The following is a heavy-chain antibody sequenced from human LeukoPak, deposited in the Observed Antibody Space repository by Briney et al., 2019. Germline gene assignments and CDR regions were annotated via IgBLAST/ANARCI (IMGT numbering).Heavy chain of an antibody. J-gene: IGHJ3*02. D-gene: IGHD1-26*01. CDR2: IIGSGGTT. V-gene: IGHV3-23*01. CDR1: GFTFSNYA. Sequence: GGSLRLSCAASGFTFSNYAVSWVRQAPGKGLEWVSAIIGSGGTTYYTNSVKGRFTISRDNSKNTPYLQMNSLRAEDTAVYYCAKGTRSSPNDAADIWGQGTMVTVSS. CDR3: AKGTRSSPNDAADI.